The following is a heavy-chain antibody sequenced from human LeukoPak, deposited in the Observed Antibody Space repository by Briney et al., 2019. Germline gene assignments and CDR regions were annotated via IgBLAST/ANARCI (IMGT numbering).Heavy chain of an antibody. V-gene: IGHV4-59*01. CDR2: IYYSGTT. J-gene: IGHJ2*01. CDR3: ARAPHYFDSSGYTVEWCFDL. Sequence: SETLSLTCTVSGASISSYYWSWIRQPPGKGLEWIGYIYYSGTTNYNPSLKSRVTISVDTSNNQFSLKLSSVTAADTAVYYCARAPHYFDSSGYTVEWCFDLWGRGTLVTVSS. D-gene: IGHD3-22*01. CDR1: GASISSYY.